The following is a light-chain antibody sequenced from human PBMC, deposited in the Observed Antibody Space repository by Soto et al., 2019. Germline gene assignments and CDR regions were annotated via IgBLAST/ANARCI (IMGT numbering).Light chain of an antibody. CDR1: QSVSSN. Sequence: EIVMTQSPATLSVSPGERATLSCRASQSVSSNLAWYQQKPGQAPRLLIYGESTRATGIPARFSGSGSGAEFTLTISSLQSEDFAVYYCQQYNNWWTFGQGTKVDI. V-gene: IGKV3-15*01. J-gene: IGKJ1*01. CDR3: QQYNNWWT. CDR2: GES.